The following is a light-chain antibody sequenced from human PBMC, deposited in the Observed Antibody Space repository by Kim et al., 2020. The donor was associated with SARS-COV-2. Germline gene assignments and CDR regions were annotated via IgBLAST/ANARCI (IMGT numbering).Light chain of an antibody. CDR1: QSIRSS. V-gene: IGKV1-39*01. J-gene: IGKJ5*01. CDR3: QQGYSTPIT. CDR2: AAS. Sequence: DIQMTQSPSSLSASVGDRVTITCRASQSIRSSLNWYQQKPGKAPKLLIYAASSLQSGVPSRFSGSGSGTDFTLTISSLQPEDFATYYCQQGYSTPITFGQGTRLEIK.